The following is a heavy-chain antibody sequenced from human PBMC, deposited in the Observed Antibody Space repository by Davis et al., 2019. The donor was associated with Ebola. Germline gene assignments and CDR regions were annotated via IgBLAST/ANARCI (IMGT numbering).Heavy chain of an antibody. D-gene: IGHD5-24*01. CDR1: GFTFSSYG. J-gene: IGHJ4*02. CDR2: ISYDGSNK. Sequence: GGSLRLSCAASGFTFSSYGMHWVRQAPGKGLEWVAVISYDGSNKYYADSVKGRFTISRDNSKNTLYLQMNSLRAEDTAVYYCAKESGDGYRNFDYWGQGTLVTVSS. V-gene: IGHV3-30*18. CDR3: AKESGDGYRNFDY.